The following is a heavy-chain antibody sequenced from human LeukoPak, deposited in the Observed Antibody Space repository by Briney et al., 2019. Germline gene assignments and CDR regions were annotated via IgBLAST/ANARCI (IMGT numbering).Heavy chain of an antibody. CDR3: ARDRYSSSGGSVGDY. Sequence: ASVKVSCKASGYTFTGYYMHWVRQAPGQGLEWMGWINPNSGGTNYAQKFQGRVTRTRDTSISTAYMEPRRLRSDDTAVYYCARDRYSSSGGSVGDYWGQGTLVTVSS. CDR1: GYTFTGYY. D-gene: IGHD6-6*01. V-gene: IGHV1-2*02. CDR2: INPNSGGT. J-gene: IGHJ4*02.